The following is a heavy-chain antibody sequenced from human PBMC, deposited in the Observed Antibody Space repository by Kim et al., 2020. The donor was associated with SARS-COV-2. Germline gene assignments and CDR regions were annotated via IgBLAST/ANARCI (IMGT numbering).Heavy chain of an antibody. D-gene: IGHD1-26*01. CDR3: ARYSGSYSLDF. Sequence: NPKFSRKFHTRLTRTRDNSAGTAYMDLSSLRSEDTAVYYCARYSGSYSLDFWGQGTLVTVSS. CDR2: NP. V-gene: IGHV1-3*01. J-gene: IGHJ4*02.